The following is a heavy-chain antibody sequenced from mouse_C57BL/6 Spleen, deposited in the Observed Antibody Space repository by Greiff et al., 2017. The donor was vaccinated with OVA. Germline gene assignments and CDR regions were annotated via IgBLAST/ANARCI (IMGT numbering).Heavy chain of an antibody. CDR3: AREDYYGSSSLDY. V-gene: IGHV1-81*01. Sequence: LVESGAELARPGASVKLSCKASGYTFTSYGISWVKQRTGQGLEWIGEIYPRSANTYYNEKFKGKATLTADKSSSTAYMELRSLTSEDSAVYFCAREDYYGSSSLDYWGQGTTLTVSS. D-gene: IGHD1-1*01. CDR2: IYPRSANT. J-gene: IGHJ2*01. CDR1: GYTFTSYG.